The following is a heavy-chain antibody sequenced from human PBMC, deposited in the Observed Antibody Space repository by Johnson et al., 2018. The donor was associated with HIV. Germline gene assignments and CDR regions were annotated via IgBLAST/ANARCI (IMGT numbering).Heavy chain of an antibody. CDR1: GFSFSAYG. CDR2: IRYDGSNN. D-gene: IGHD3-22*01. V-gene: IGHV3-30*02. CDR3: ARVSTMIVVAGDAFDI. J-gene: IGHJ3*02. Sequence: HVQLVESGGGAVQPGGSLRLSCAASGFSFSAYGMHWVRQAPGKGLEWVAFIRYDGSNNYYADSVKGRFTISRDNSKNTLYLQMNSLRAEDTALYYCARVSTMIVVAGDAFDIWGQGTMVTVSS.